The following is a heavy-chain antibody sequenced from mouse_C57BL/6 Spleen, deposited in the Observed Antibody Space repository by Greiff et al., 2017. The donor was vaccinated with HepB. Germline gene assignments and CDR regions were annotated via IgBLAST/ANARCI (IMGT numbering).Heavy chain of an antibody. V-gene: IGHV1-52*01. D-gene: IGHD3-2*02. CDR1: GYTFTSYW. CDR2: IDPSDSET. Sequence: QVQLQQPGAELVRPGSSVKLSCKASGYTFTSYWMHWVKQRPIQGLEWIGNIDPSDSETHYNQKFKDKATLTVDKSSSTAYMQLSSLTSEDSAVYYCASQLRLRSSFDYWGQGTTLTVSS. CDR3: ASQLRLRSSFDY. J-gene: IGHJ2*01.